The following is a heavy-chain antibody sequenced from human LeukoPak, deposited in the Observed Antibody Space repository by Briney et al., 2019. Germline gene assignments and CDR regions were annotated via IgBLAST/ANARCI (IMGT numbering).Heavy chain of an antibody. V-gene: IGHV1-18*01. Sequence: GASVKVSFKASGYTFTSYGISWVRQAPGQGLEWMGWISAYNGNTNYAQKLQGRVTMTTDTSTSTAYMELRSLRSDDTAVYYCARDGPILRYFDWLGGAYFDYWGQGTLVTVSS. CDR3: ARDGPILRYFDWLGGAYFDY. J-gene: IGHJ4*02. CDR1: GYTFTSYG. D-gene: IGHD3-9*01. CDR2: ISAYNGNT.